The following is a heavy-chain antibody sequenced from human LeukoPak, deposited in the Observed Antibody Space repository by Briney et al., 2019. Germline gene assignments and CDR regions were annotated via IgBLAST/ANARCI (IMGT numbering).Heavy chain of an antibody. J-gene: IGHJ5*02. CDR2: IYTSGST. CDR3: ARDAVYDSSGYPFDP. Sequence: SETLSLTCTVSGGSISSYYWSWIRQPAGKGLEWIGRIYTSGSTNYNPSLKSRATMSVDTSKNQFSLKLSSVTAADTAVYYCARDAVYDSSGYPFDPWGQGTLVTVSS. V-gene: IGHV4-4*07. D-gene: IGHD3-22*01. CDR1: GGSISSYY.